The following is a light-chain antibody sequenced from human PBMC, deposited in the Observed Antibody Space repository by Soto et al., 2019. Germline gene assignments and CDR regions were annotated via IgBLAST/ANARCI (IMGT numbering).Light chain of an antibody. V-gene: IGKV4-1*01. CDR1: QSLLFSAHNKTF. J-gene: IGKJ4*01. CDR3: QQYFSTPLT. Sequence: DIVITQSPDSLAVSLGERATIYCKSSQSLLFSAHNKTFLAWYQQKPGQPPKLLVHWASTRESGVPDRFIGSGSETDFTLTISSLQAADVAVYFCQQYFSTPLTFGGGTKVDIK. CDR2: WAS.